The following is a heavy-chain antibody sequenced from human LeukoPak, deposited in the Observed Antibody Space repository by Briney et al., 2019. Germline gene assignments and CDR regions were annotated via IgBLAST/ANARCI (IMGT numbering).Heavy chain of an antibody. J-gene: IGHJ3*02. Sequence: GGSLRLSCAASGFTFDDYAMHWVRQAPGKGLEWVPGISWNSGSIGYADSVKGRFTISRDNAKNSLYPQMNSLRAEDTALYYCAKDWSTSSDAFDIWGQGTMVTVSS. CDR1: GFTFDDYA. CDR2: ISWNSGSI. V-gene: IGHV3-9*01. CDR3: AKDWSTSSDAFDI. D-gene: IGHD2-2*01.